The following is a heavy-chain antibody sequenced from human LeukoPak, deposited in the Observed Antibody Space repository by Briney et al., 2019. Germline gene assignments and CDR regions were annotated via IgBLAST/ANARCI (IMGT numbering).Heavy chain of an antibody. CDR1: GYSISSGCY. D-gene: IGHD3-22*01. V-gene: IGHV4-38-2*02. CDR2: IYHSGST. CDR3: ARDMGYYDSSGYCDY. Sequence: PSETLSLTCTVSGYSISSGCYWGWIRQPPGKGLEWIGSIYHSGSTYYNPSLKSRVTISVDTSKNQFSLKLSSVTAADTAVYYCARDMGYYDSSGYCDYWGQGTLVTVSS. J-gene: IGHJ4*02.